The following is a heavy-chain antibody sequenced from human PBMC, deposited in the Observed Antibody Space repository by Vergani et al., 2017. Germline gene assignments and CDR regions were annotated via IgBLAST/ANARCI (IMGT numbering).Heavy chain of an antibody. V-gene: IGHV1-69*01. D-gene: IGHD3-10*01. Sequence: QVQLVQSGAEVKKPGSSVKVSCKASGGTFSSYAISWVRPAPGQGLEWMGGIIPIFGTANYAQKFQGRVTITANESTRPAYMERSRLRSEDTAVYYCARGDITMVRGVIGYYYYYMDVWGKGTTVTVSS. CDR2: IIPIFGTA. J-gene: IGHJ6*03. CDR3: ARGDITMVRGVIGYYYYYMDV. CDR1: GGTFSSYA.